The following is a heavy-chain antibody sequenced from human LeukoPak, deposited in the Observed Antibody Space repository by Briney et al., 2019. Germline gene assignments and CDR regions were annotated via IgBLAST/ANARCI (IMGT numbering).Heavy chain of an antibody. V-gene: IGHV4-39*07. CDR2: IYYSGSN. CDR1: GGSISSSSYL. D-gene: IGHD3-16*01. Sequence: PSVTLSLTCTVSGGSISSSSYLWGWIRQPPGKGVEWIGRIYYSGSNYYNPSLKSRVTISVDTSKDQFSLKLSSVTAADTAVYYCARTATGEGGAFDIWGQGTMVTVSS. J-gene: IGHJ3*02. CDR3: ARTATGEGGAFDI.